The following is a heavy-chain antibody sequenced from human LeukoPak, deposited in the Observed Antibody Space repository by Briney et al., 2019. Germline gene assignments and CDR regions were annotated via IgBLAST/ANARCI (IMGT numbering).Heavy chain of an antibody. J-gene: IGHJ4*02. CDR3: ARYCSGGCYSGVDY. V-gene: IGHV3-33*05. CDR1: GFTFSSFG. D-gene: IGHD2-15*01. CDR2: ILHDEK. Sequence: GGSLRLSCAASGFTFSSFGMHCVRQAPGRGLEWVALILHDEKHYADSVKGRFTISRDNSKNTLYLQMDTLRAEDTAVYYCARYCSGGCYSGVDYWGQGTLVTVPS.